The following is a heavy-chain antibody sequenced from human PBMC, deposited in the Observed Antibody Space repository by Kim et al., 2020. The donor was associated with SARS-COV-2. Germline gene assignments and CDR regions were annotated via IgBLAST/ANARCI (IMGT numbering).Heavy chain of an antibody. Sequence: SETLSLTCTVSGYSISSGYYWGWIRQPPGKGLEWIGSIYHSGSTYYNPSLKSRVTISVDTSKNQFSLKLSSVTAADTAVYYCARGAPANYYDSSGYPHWGQGTLVTVSS. CDR3: ARGAPANYYDSSGYPH. CDR2: IYHSGST. CDR1: GYSISSGYY. V-gene: IGHV4-38-2*02. D-gene: IGHD3-22*01. J-gene: IGHJ4*02.